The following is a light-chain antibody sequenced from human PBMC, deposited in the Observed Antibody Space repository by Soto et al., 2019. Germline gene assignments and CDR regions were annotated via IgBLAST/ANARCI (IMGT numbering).Light chain of an antibody. CDR1: QSVPSTY. CDR2: GTS. Sequence: VLSQSPGRLSLSPGERATLSCRASQSVPSTYFAWYQQKSGQPPRLLISGTSNRATGIPDRFSGSGSGRDFTLTITSLQSEDFAVYYCQQYNNWPPGTFGQGNKVDIK. CDR3: QQYNNWPPGT. V-gene: IGKV3-20*01. J-gene: IGKJ1*01.